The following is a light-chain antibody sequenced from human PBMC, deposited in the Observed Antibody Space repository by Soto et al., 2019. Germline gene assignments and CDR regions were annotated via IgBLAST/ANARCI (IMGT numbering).Light chain of an antibody. Sequence: EIVLTQSPGTLSLSPGERATLPCRPSQSVRSGTFAWYQQKPGQAPRLLIVGASSRATGIPDRFSGGGSGTDFTLTISRLEPEDFALYYCHQYGNSPLTFGGGTTVEIK. J-gene: IGKJ4*01. CDR3: HQYGNSPLT. CDR1: QSVRSGT. V-gene: IGKV3-20*01. CDR2: GAS.